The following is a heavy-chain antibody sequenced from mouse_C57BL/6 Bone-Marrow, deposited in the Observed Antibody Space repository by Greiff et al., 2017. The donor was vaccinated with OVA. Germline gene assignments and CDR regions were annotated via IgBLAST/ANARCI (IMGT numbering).Heavy chain of an antibody. V-gene: IGHV3-5*01. J-gene: IGHJ1*03. CDR2: IYYSGTI. D-gene: IGHD1-1*01. Sequence: EVKLMESGPGLVKPSQTVFLTCTVTGISITTGNYRWSWLRQFPGNKLEWIGYIYYSGTITYNPSLTSRTTITRDTPKNQFFLEMNSLTAEDTATYYCARDPLYYGSSYGYFDVWGTGTTVTVSS. CDR3: ARDPLYYGSSYGYFDV. CDR1: GISITTGNYR.